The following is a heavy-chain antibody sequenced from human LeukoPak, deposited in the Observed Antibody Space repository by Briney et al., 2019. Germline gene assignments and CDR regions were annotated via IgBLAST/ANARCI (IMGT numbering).Heavy chain of an antibody. CDR3: AREEIAAAGKGDY. CDR2: ISSSGSTI. V-gene: IGHV3-48*03. CDR1: GFTFSSYE. D-gene: IGHD6-13*01. Sequence: AGGSLRLSCAASGFTFSSYEMNWVRQAPGKGLEWVSYISSSGSTIYYADSVKGRFTISRDNAKNSLYLQMNSLRAEDTAVYYCAREEIAAAGKGDYWGQGTLVTVSS. J-gene: IGHJ4*02.